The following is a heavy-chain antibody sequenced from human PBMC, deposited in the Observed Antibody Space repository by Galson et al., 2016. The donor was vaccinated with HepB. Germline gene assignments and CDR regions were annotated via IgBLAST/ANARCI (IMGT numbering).Heavy chain of an antibody. CDR1: GFTFNHTW. J-gene: IGHJ4*02. CDR3: TGCPDGSGNYNFDY. V-gene: IGHV3-11*04. Sequence: SLRLSCAASGFTFNHTWMSWIRQVPGKGLEWISYISSDAGTIFYADSMKGRFTISRDNAKNSLYLQMTSLRAEDTAVYYCTGCPDGSGNYNFDYWGQGTLVTVSS. CDR2: ISSDAGTI. D-gene: IGHD3-10*01.